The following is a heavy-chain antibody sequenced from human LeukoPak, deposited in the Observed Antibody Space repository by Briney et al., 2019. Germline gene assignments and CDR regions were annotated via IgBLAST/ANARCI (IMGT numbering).Heavy chain of an antibody. D-gene: IGHD4-17*01. CDR3: ASTTANLFDP. CDR1: GYTFTVNY. J-gene: IGHJ5*02. CDR2: INPNSGDT. Sequence: ASVTVSCKGSGYTFTVNYMHWGRHAPGQGLEWMGWINPNSGDTKYAQKFQGRVTMTSDTSISTAYMELSRLRSDDTAVYYCASTTANLFDPWGQGTLVTVSS. V-gene: IGHV1-2*02.